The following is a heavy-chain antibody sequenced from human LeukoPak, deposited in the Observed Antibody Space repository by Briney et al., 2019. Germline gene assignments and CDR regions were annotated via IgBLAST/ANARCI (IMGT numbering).Heavy chain of an antibody. CDR2: ISSSSSYT. Sequence: GGSLRLSCAASGFTFRDYYMTWIRQAPGKGLAWVTYISSSSSYTNYADSVKGRFTISRDNAKNSLFLQMSSLRAEDTAVYYCARAVAGYELDYWGQGTLVTVSS. J-gene: IGHJ4*02. CDR1: GFTFRDYY. D-gene: IGHD6-19*01. V-gene: IGHV3-11*05. CDR3: ARAVAGYELDY.